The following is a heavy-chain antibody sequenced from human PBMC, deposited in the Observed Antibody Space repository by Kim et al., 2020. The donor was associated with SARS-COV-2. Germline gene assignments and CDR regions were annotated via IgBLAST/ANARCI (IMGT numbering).Heavy chain of an antibody. D-gene: IGHD3-10*01. J-gene: IGHJ5*02. CDR3: AKKSQGGSGTDGWFDP. Sequence: KGRVTKSRDNSKNTLYLQMNRLRTEDTAVYYCAKKSQGGSGTDGWFDPWGQGTLVTVSS. V-gene: IGHV3-23*01.